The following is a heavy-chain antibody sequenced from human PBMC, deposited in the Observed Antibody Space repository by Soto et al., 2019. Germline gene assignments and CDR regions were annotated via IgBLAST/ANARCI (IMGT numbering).Heavy chain of an antibody. D-gene: IGHD3-16*01. Sequence: ASVKVSCKASGYTFTSYDINWVRQATGQGLEWMGWMNPNSGNTGYAQKFQGRVTMTRNTSISTAYMELSSPRSEDTAVYYCARGRLPRYYYYYMDVWGKGTTVTVSS. CDR3: ARGRLPRYYYYYMDV. J-gene: IGHJ6*03. CDR2: MNPNSGNT. V-gene: IGHV1-8*01. CDR1: GYTFTSYD.